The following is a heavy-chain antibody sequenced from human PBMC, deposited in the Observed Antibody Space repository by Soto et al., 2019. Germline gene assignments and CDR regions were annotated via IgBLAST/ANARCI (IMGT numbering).Heavy chain of an antibody. CDR1: GYTFTSYA. Sequence: ASVKVSCKASGYTFTSYAMHWVRQAPGQRLEWMGWINAGNGNTKYSQKFQGRVTITRDTSASTAYMELSSLRSEDTAVYYCATPRGYGDYFVYRGQGTLVTVSS. J-gene: IGHJ4*02. D-gene: IGHD4-17*01. CDR3: ATPRGYGDYFVY. V-gene: IGHV1-3*01. CDR2: INAGNGNT.